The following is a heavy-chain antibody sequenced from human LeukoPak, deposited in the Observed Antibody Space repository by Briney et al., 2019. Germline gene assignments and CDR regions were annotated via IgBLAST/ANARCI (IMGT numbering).Heavy chain of an antibody. J-gene: IGHJ4*02. CDR2: IKQDGSEK. D-gene: IGHD6-13*01. CDR1: GFTFSSYW. V-gene: IGHV3-7*01. CDR3: GAGQRMYYFDY. Sequence: GGSLRLSCAASGFTFSSYWMSWVRQAPGKGLEWVANIKQDGSEKYYVDSVKGRFTISRDNAKHSLYLQMNSLRAEDTAVYYCGAGQRMYYFDYWGQGTLVTVSS.